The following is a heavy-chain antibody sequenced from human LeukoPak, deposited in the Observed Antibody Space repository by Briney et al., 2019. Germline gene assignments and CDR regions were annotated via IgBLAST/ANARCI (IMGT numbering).Heavy chain of an antibody. CDR3: ARGRYFDWFPTSHFDY. V-gene: IGHV4-34*01. CDR2: INHSGST. J-gene: IGHJ4*02. D-gene: IGHD3-9*01. CDR1: GGSFSGYY. Sequence: SETLSLTCAVHGGSFSGYYWSWIRQPPGKGLEWIGEINHSGSTNYNPSLKSRVTISVDTSKNQFALKLSSVTAADTAVYYCARGRYFDWFPTSHFDYWGQGTLVTVSS.